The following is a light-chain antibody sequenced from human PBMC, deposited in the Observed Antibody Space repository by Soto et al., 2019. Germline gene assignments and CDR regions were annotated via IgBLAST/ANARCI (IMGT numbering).Light chain of an antibody. J-gene: IGLJ1*01. Sequence: QSALTQPASVSGSPGQSIAMSCTGTSSDVGTHNFVSWYQQHPGKAPKLIIYDVSNRPSGVSDRCFGSKSGNTASLTISWLQAEDVPDYYCSSFTTTNTYVFGTGTKLTVL. CDR2: DVS. CDR1: SSDVGTHNF. CDR3: SSFTTTNTYV. V-gene: IGLV2-14*03.